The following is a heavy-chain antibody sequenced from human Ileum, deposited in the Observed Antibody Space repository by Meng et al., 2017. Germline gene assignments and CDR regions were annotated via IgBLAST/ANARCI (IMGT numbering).Heavy chain of an antibody. J-gene: IGHJ6*02. CDR1: GFTFDDYA. CDR3: AKETKGWDPLTHRDYYGMDV. CDR2: ISWNSGSI. V-gene: IGHV3-9*01. D-gene: IGHD1-26*01. Sequence: GGSLRLSCAASGFTFDDYAMNWVRQAPGKGLEWVSGISWNSGSIGYADSVKGRFTISRDNAKNSLYLQMNSLRAEDTALYYCAKETKGWDPLTHRDYYGMDVWGQGTTVTVSS.